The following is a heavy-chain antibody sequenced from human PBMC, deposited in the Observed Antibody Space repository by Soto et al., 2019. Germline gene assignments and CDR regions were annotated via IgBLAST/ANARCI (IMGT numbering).Heavy chain of an antibody. D-gene: IGHD3-3*01. CDR3: ARGIAYYDFWSGYYSLNWFDP. V-gene: IGHV1-2*04. J-gene: IGHJ5*02. CDR1: GYTFTGYY. Sequence: GASVKVSCKASGYTFTGYYMHWVRQAPGQGLEWMGWINPNSGGTNYAQKFQGWATMTRDTSISTAYMELSRLRSDDTAVYYCARGIAYYDFWSGYYSLNWFDPWGQGTLVTVS. CDR2: INPNSGGT.